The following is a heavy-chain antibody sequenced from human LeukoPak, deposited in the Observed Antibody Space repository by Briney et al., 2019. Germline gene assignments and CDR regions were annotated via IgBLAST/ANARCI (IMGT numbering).Heavy chain of an antibody. CDR2: IDGSSSTI. D-gene: IGHD6-19*01. CDR3: TRQWLRVMDV. Sequence: GGSLRLSCVASGFTFSTYSMNWVRQAPGKGLEWVSYIDGSSSTIYYADSVKGRFTISRDNAKNSLYLQMDSLRAEDTAVYYCTRQWLRVMDVWGKGTTVTVSS. V-gene: IGHV3-48*01. CDR1: GFTFSTYS. J-gene: IGHJ6*04.